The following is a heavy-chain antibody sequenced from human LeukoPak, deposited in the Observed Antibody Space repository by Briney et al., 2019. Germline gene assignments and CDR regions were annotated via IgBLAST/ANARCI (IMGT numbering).Heavy chain of an antibody. V-gene: IGHV4-39*07. J-gene: IGHJ4*02. CDR1: GGSISTSGYY. D-gene: IGHD6-19*01. CDR3: TRDRGQWLVDY. CDR2: IDSSGAA. Sequence: PSETLSLICTVSGGSISTSGYYWGWIRQTPGKGLEYFASIDSSGAAYYNPSLQSRVTISADTSKNQFSLKLSSVTAADTAVYYCTRDRGQWLVDYWGQGTLVTVSS.